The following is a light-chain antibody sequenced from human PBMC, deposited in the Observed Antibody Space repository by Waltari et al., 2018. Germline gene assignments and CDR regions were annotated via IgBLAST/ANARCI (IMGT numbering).Light chain of an antibody. CDR2: RNN. V-gene: IGLV1-47*01. J-gene: IGLJ3*02. Sequence: QSVLTQPPSASGTPGQRVTISCSGSNSNIGKYNVYWYQQVQGTAPKLLIYRNNPRPSGVPYRFSGSKSDTSASLAISGLRSDDEADYYCAAWDDSLYGVFGGGTKLTVL. CDR3: AAWDDSLYGV. CDR1: NSNIGKYN.